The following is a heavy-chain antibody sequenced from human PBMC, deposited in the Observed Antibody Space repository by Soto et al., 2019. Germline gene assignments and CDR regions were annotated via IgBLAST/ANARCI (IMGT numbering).Heavy chain of an antibody. D-gene: IGHD2-15*01. CDR2: IIPIFGTA. CDR3: ARDRDIVVVVAATFHAFDI. J-gene: IGHJ3*02. CDR1: GGTFSIYA. V-gene: IGHV1-69*13. Sequence: SVKVSCKASGGTFSIYAITWVRQAPGQGLEWMGGIIPIFGTANYAQEFQGRVTITADESTSTAYMELSSLRSEDTAVYYCARDRDIVVVVAATFHAFDIWGQGTMVTVSS.